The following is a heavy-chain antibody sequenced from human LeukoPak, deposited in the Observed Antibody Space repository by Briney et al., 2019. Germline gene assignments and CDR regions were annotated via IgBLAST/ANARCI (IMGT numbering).Heavy chain of an antibody. CDR3: ARGAGYCSSTSCPYGDYALFDY. CDR1: GYTFTAYY. CDR2: INPNSGGT. V-gene: IGHV1-2*02. Sequence: GASVKVSCKASGYTFTAYYIHWVRQAPGQGLEWMGWINPNSGGTNYAQRFQGRVTMTTDTSTSTAYMELRSLRSDDTAVYYCARGAGYCSSTSCPYGDYALFDYWGQGTLVTVSS. D-gene: IGHD2-2*01. J-gene: IGHJ4*02.